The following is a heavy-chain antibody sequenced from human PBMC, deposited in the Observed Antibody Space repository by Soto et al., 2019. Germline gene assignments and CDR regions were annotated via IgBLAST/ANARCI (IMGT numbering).Heavy chain of an antibody. D-gene: IGHD2-21*01. CDR3: ARVDYSDSADFYYHMDV. CDR1: GFTFTSYW. CDR2: VYPGDSDT. Sequence: PGESLKISCEGSGFTFTSYWIAWVCQMPGKGLEWMGIVYPGDSDTRYSPSFQGQVTISADKSISTAYLQWGSLKASDSAIYYCARVDYSDSADFYYHMDVWGTGTTVTVSS. J-gene: IGHJ6*03. V-gene: IGHV5-51*01.